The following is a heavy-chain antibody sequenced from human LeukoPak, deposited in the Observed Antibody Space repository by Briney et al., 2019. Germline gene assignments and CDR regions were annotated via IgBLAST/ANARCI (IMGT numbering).Heavy chain of an antibody. V-gene: IGHV3-7*01. CDR3: ARTPKVSQYGMDV. D-gene: IGHD2-15*01. CDR2: IRQDGSET. Sequence: PGRSLRLSCAASGFIFHDYAMHWVRQAPGKGLEWVANIRQDGSETNYVDSMKGRFTISRDNAKYSLSLQMNSLRAEDTAVYYCARTPKVSQYGMDVWGQGTTVTVSS. J-gene: IGHJ6*02. CDR1: GFIFHDYA.